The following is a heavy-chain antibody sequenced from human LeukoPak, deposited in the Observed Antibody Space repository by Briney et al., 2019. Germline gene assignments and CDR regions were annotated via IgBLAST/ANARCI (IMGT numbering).Heavy chain of an antibody. Sequence: GGSLRLSCAASGFTFSSYSMNWVRQAPGRGLEWVSYISSSSSTIYYADSVKGRFTISRDNSKNTLYLQMNSLRAEDTAIYYCAKGLLADNWGQGTLVTVSS. V-gene: IGHV3-48*01. CDR2: ISSSSSTI. D-gene: IGHD2-15*01. CDR1: GFTFSSYS. CDR3: AKGLLADN. J-gene: IGHJ4*02.